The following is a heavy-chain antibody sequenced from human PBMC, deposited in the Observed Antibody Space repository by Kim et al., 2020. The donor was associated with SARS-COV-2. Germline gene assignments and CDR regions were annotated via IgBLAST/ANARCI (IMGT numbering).Heavy chain of an antibody. Sequence: GGSLRLSCAASGFTFSSYAMSWVRQAPGKGLEWVSAISGSGGSTYYADSVKGRFTISRDNSKNTLYLQMNSLRAEDTAVYYCAKGGMYYYETWYFDLWGRGTLVTVSS. D-gene: IGHD3-22*01. CDR3: AKGGMYYYETWYFDL. V-gene: IGHV3-23*01. J-gene: IGHJ2*01. CDR2: ISGSGGST. CDR1: GFTFSSYA.